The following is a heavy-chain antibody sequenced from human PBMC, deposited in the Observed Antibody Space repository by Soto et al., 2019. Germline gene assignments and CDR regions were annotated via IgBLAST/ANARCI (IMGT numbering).Heavy chain of an antibody. CDR1: GFTFSSYG. CDR3: ARGSAAGYYGMDV. D-gene: IGHD6-13*01. Sequence: GGSLRLSCAASGFTFSSYGMHWVRQAPGKGLEWVAVIWYDGSNKYYADSVKGRFTISRDNSKNTLYLQMNSLRAEDTAVYYCARGSAAGYYGMDVWGQGTTVTVSS. J-gene: IGHJ6*02. CDR2: IWYDGSNK. V-gene: IGHV3-33*01.